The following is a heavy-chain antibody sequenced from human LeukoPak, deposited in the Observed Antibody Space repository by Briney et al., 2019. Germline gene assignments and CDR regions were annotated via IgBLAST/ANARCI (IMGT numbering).Heavy chain of an antibody. J-gene: IGHJ4*01. CDR3: ARDLSATARAYDY. D-gene: IGHD1-26*01. CDR1: GFIVSDYN. CDR2: IDISGTYI. Sequence: GGSLRLSCAASGFIVSDYNMNWVRQAPGKGLEWVSFIDISGTYITYADSVKGRFTISRDNAKNSLYLQMNSLRAEDTAVYYCARDLSATARAYDYWGQGTLVAVSS. V-gene: IGHV3-21*01.